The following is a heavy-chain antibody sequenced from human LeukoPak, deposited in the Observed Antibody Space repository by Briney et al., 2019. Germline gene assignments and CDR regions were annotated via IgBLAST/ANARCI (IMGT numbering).Heavy chain of an antibody. CDR3: AREGGRSWYPHFEY. J-gene: IGHJ4*02. Sequence: GGSLRLSCAASGFTFSSYSMNWVRQAPGKGLEWVSSISSSSSYIYYANSVKGRFTISRDNAKNSLYLQMNSLRAEDTAVYYCAREGGRSWYPHFEYWGQGTLVTVSS. V-gene: IGHV3-21*01. CDR2: ISSSSSYI. D-gene: IGHD6-13*01. CDR1: GFTFSSYS.